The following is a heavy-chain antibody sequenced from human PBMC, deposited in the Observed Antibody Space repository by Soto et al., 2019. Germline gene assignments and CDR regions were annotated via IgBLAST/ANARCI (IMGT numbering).Heavy chain of an antibody. D-gene: IGHD5-12*01. CDR2: TFYRSKWYN. CDR1: GDSVSSNSAG. Sequence: SQTLSLTCVISGDSVSSNSAGWNWIRQSPSRGLEWLGRTFYRSKWYNDYAVSLKGRISINADTSKNQSSLQLNSVTPEDTAVYYFARVEYTGSEYYHGMDVWGQGTTVTVS. V-gene: IGHV6-1*01. J-gene: IGHJ6*02. CDR3: ARVEYTGSEYYHGMDV.